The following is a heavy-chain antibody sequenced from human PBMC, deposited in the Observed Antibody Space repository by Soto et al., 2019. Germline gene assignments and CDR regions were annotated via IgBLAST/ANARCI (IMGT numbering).Heavy chain of an antibody. V-gene: IGHV3-30*18. J-gene: IGHJ3*02. CDR1: GFTFSSYG. D-gene: IGHD3-22*01. Sequence: QVQLVESGGGVVQPGWSLRLSCAASGFTFSSYGMHWVRQAPGKGLEWVAVISYDGSNKYYADSVKGRFTISRDNSKNTLYLQMNSLRAEDTAVYYCANEKTYYYDSSGYPDAFDIWGQGTMVTVSS. CDR3: ANEKTYYYDSSGYPDAFDI. CDR2: ISYDGSNK.